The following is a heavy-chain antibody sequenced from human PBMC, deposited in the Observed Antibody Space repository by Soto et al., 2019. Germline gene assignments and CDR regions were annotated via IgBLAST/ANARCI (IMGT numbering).Heavy chain of an antibody. J-gene: IGHJ4*02. Sequence: SETLSLTCTASGGSISSYYWSWIRQPPGKGLEWIGYIYYSGSTNYNPSLKSRVTISVDTSKNQFSLKLSSVTAADTAVYYCARHTAMASDFDYWGQGTLVTVSS. CDR3: ARHTAMASDFDY. V-gene: IGHV4-59*01. D-gene: IGHD5-18*01. CDR2: IYYSGST. CDR1: GGSISSYY.